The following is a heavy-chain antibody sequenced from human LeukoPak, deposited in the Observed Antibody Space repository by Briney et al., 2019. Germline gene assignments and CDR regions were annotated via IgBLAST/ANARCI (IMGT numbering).Heavy chain of an antibody. V-gene: IGHV3-48*01. CDR2: ITNSSSTI. J-gene: IGHJ4*02. Sequence: GGSLRLSCAASGFTFSRYSMNWVRQAPGKGLEWASYITNSSSTILYADSVKGRFTTSRDNAESSLFLQMNSLRAEDTAVYYCATAKNDYWGQGTLVTVSS. CDR3: ATAKNDY. CDR1: GFTFSRYS.